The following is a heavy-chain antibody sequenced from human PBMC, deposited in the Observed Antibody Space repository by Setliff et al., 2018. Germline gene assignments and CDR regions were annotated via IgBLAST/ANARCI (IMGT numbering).Heavy chain of an antibody. J-gene: IGHJ4*02. CDR3: ARGGTYRYFDF. CDR1: GDSISDAS. V-gene: IGHV4-59*01. CDR2: VFYNGAA. Sequence: PSETLSLTCTVSGDSISDASIMAWIRQPPGKGLEFIGYVFYNGAAKYDPSRKSRVTMSVDTSKTQFSLKLNSMTTADTAVSYCARGGTYRYFDFWGQGALVTVSS.